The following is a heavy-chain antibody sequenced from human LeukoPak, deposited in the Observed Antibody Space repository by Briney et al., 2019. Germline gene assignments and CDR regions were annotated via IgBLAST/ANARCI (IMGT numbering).Heavy chain of an antibody. Sequence: GGSLRLSCTPSGFRFSSYPMSWVRQAPGKGLEWVANIKQDGSEKYYVDSVKGRFTISRDNAKNSLYLQMNSLRAEDTAVYYCARRCIAAALPCDYWGQGTLVTVSS. V-gene: IGHV3-7*01. J-gene: IGHJ4*02. CDR3: ARRCIAAALPCDY. CDR2: IKQDGSEK. CDR1: GFRFSSYP. D-gene: IGHD6-13*01.